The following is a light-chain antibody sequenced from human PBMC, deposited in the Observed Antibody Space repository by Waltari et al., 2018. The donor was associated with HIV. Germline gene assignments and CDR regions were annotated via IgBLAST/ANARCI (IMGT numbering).Light chain of an antibody. Sequence: ELVLTQSPGTLSWSPVERAALPCRASQSVSSSYLAWYQQKPGQAPRLLIYGASSRATGIPDRFSGSGSGTDFTLTISRLEPEDFAVYYCQQYGSSPPTFGQGTKLEIK. CDR1: QSVSSSY. J-gene: IGKJ2*01. CDR2: GAS. CDR3: QQYGSSPPT. V-gene: IGKV3-20*01.